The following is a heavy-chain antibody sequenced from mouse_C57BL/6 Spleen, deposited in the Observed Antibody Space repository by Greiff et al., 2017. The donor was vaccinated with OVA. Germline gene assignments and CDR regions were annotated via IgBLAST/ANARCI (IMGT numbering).Heavy chain of an antibody. CDR1: GYTFTDYY. D-gene: IGHD1-1*01. CDR2: IYPGSGNT. Sequence: QVQLQQSGAELVRPGASVKLSCKASGYTFTDYYINWVKQRPGQGLEWIARIYPGSGNTYYNEKFKGKATLTAEKSSSTAYMQLSSLTSEDSAVYFCARERNYGSRGFAYWGQGTLVTVSA. J-gene: IGHJ3*01. CDR3: ARERNYGSRGFAY. V-gene: IGHV1-76*01.